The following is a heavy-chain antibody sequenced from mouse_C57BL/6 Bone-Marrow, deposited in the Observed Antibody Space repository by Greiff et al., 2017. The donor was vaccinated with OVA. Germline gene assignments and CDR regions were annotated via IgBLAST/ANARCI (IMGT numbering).Heavy chain of an antibody. V-gene: IGHV1-74*01. CDR1: GYTFTSYW. CDR3: AGNYYGTDGYFDV. D-gene: IGHD1-1*01. CDR2: IHPSDSDT. J-gene: IGHJ1*03. Sequence: QVQLQQPGAELVKPGASVKVSCKASGYTFTSYWMHWVKQRPGQGLEWIGRIHPSDSDTNYNQKFKGKATLTVDKSSSTAYMQRSSLTSEDSSVYDCAGNYYGTDGYFDVWGTGTTVTVSS.